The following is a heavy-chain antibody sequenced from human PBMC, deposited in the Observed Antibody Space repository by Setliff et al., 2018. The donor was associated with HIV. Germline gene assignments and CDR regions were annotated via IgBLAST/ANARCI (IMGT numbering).Heavy chain of an antibody. J-gene: IGHJ4*02. V-gene: IGHV4-39*07. CDR2: VSQSGST. Sequence: SETLSLTCSVSGVSINRTDHYWGWIRQSPGKSLEWIGSVSQSGSTKYNPSLKSRLTISVDPSKNQFSLRLTSVTAADTAVYYCAKSPGFSGYGGSGWGQGTLVTVSS. D-gene: IGHD5-12*01. CDR1: GVSINRTDHY. CDR3: AKSPGFSGYGGSG.